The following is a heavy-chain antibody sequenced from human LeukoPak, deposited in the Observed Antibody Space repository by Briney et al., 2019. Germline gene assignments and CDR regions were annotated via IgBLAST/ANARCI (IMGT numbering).Heavy chain of an antibody. Sequence: ASVKVSCKASGYTFTGYYMHWVRQAPGQGLEWMGWINPNSGGTNYAQKFQGWVTMIRDTSISTAYMELSRLRSDDTAVYYCARALTAAAGGTNWFDPWGQGTLVTVSS. J-gene: IGHJ5*02. CDR1: GYTFTGYY. D-gene: IGHD6-13*01. CDR3: ARALTAAAGGTNWFDP. V-gene: IGHV1-2*04. CDR2: INPNSGGT.